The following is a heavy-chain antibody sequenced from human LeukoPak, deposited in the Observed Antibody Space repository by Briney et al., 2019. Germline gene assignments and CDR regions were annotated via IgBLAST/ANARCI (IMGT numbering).Heavy chain of an antibody. D-gene: IGHD6-6*01. CDR2: IYSDGST. CDR1: GLTVRNNF. V-gene: IGHV3-53*01. CDR3: ARASSSSLLGYYYYYYMDV. Sequence: GGSLRLSCAASGLTVRNNFMSWVRQAPGKGLEWVSVIYSDGSTYYEDSVRGRFTISRDTSKNTVSLQMNSLIIEDTAVYYCARASSSSLLGYYYYYYMDVWGKGTTVTVSS. J-gene: IGHJ6*03.